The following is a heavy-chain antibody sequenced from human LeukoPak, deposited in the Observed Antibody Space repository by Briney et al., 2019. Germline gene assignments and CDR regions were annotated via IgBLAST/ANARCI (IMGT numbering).Heavy chain of an antibody. J-gene: IGHJ4*02. Sequence: GGSLSLSCAASGFPFSSYPVSWVRQAPGEGVEWGLAIIGSDGSTHYADSVKGRYSSSRNNSKNPLYLEMNSLRADDTALYYCTKVRGSSWYYSEWGQRTLVTVST. V-gene: IGHV3-23*01. CDR2: IIGSDGST. CDR1: GFPFSSYP. D-gene: IGHD6-13*01. CDR3: TKVRGSSWYYSE.